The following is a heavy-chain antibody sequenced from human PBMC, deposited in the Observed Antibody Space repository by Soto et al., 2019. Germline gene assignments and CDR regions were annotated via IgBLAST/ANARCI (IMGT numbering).Heavy chain of an antibody. CDR2: INHSGST. J-gene: IGHJ6*03. V-gene: IGHV4-34*01. CDR1: GGSFSGYY. Sequence: QVQLQQWGAGLLKPSETLSLTCAVYGGSFSGYYWSWIRQPPGKGLGWIGEINHSGSTNYNPSLKSRVTISVDTSKNQFSLKLSSVTAADTAVYYCARYTPESYYMDVWGKGTTVTVSS. CDR3: ARYTPESYYMDV.